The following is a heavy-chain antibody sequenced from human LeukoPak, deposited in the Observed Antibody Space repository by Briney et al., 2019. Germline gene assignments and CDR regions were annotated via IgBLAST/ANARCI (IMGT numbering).Heavy chain of an antibody. J-gene: IGHJ4*02. CDR1: GFTFSSYA. CDR2: ISSNGGST. D-gene: IGHD2-2*02. V-gene: IGHV3-64*01. Sequence: TGGSLRLSCAASGFTFSSYAMHWVRQAPGKGLEYVSAISSNGGSTYYANSVKGRFTISRDNSKNTLYLQMGSLRAEDMAVYYCARDWDVVVPAAILGYWGQGTLVTVSS. CDR3: ARDWDVVVPAAILGY.